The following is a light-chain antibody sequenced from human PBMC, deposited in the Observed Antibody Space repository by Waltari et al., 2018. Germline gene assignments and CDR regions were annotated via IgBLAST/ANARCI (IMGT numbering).Light chain of an antibody. CDR3: QQYNRWPPIT. V-gene: IGKV3-15*01. CDR1: QSIATN. Sequence: EVVMTQSPATLSVSPGGRATLNRRASQSIATNLAWYQQRRGQAPRLLIFDASTRPTSISGRFSGSGSGTEFTLTISSLQSEDSAVYYCQQYNRWPPITFGQGTRLEIK. CDR2: DAS. J-gene: IGKJ5*01.